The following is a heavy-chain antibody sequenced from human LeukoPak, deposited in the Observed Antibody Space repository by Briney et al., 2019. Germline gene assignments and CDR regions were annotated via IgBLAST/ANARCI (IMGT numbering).Heavy chain of an antibody. J-gene: IGHJ5*02. V-gene: IGHV4-38-2*01. CDR2: IYYSGST. CDR3: SQMGPHDSSGYYPFDP. Sequence: GSLRLSCAASGFTFSRYGMSWVRQSPGKGLEWIGSIYYSGSTYYNPSLKSRVTIFLDTSKNQFSLKLSSVTAADTAVYYCSQMGPHDSSGYYPFDPWGQGTLVTVSS. D-gene: IGHD3-22*01. CDR1: GFTFSRYG.